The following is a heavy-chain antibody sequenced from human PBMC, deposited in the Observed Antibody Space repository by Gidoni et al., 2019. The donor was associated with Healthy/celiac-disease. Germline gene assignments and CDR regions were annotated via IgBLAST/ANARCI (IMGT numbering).Heavy chain of an antibody. Sequence: QVQLQESGPGLVKPSETLSLTCTVSGGSISSYYWSWIRQPPGKGLEWIGYIYYSGSTNYNPSLKSRVTISVDTSKNQFSLKLSSVTAADTAVYYWARGWRDYGDQQNLDYWGQGTLVTVSS. D-gene: IGHD4-17*01. CDR1: GGSISSYY. V-gene: IGHV4-59*01. J-gene: IGHJ4*02. CDR3: ARGWRDYGDQQNLDY. CDR2: IYYSGST.